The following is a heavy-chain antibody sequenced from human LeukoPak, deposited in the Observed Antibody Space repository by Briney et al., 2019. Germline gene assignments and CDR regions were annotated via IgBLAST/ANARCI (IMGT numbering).Heavy chain of an antibody. V-gene: IGHV3-21*01. CDR3: ANSYYDILTGYYRPGLFDY. J-gene: IGHJ4*02. CDR1: GFTFSSYS. Sequence: SGGSLRLSCAASGFTFSSYSMNWVRQAPGKGLEWVSSISSSSSYIYYADSVEGRFTISRDNAKNSLYLQMNSLRAEDTAVYYCANSYYDILTGYYRPGLFDYWGQGTLVTVSS. D-gene: IGHD3-9*01. CDR2: ISSSSSYI.